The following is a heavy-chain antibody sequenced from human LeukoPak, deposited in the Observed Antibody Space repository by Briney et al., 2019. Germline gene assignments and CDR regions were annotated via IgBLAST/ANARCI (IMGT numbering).Heavy chain of an antibody. V-gene: IGHV3-23*01. CDR1: GFAFSTYA. J-gene: IGHJ4*02. Sequence: GGSLRLSCAASGFAFSTYAMSWVRQAPGKGLEWVSALSGNGDKTFYAGSVRGRFTISRDNSKNRLFLQMYGLRAEDTAVYYCAKQLGYCSDGSCYFPYWGQGTLVTVSS. CDR2: LSGNGDKT. CDR3: AKQLGYCSDGSCYFPY. D-gene: IGHD2-15*01.